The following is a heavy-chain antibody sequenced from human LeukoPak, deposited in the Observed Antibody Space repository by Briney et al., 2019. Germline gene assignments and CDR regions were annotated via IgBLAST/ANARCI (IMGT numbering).Heavy chain of an antibody. CDR2: ISYDGSNK. CDR3: ARARGSSWYADIDY. V-gene: IGHV3-30*03. CDR1: GFTFSSYG. J-gene: IGHJ4*02. Sequence: GRSQRLSCAASGFTFSSYGMHWVRQAPGKGLEWVAVISYDGSNKYYADSVKGRFTISRDNSKNTLYLQMNSLRAEDTAVYYCARARGSSWYADIDYWGQGTLVTVSS. D-gene: IGHD6-13*01.